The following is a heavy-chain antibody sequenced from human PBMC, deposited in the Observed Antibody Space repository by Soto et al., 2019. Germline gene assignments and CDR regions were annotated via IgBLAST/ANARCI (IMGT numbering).Heavy chain of an antibody. CDR3: ARDEGLGVNYYYYGVDV. CDR2: IWYDGSNK. J-gene: IGHJ6*02. D-gene: IGHD3-10*01. V-gene: IGHV3-33*01. CDR1: GFTFSSYG. Sequence: QVQLVESGGGVVQSGRSLRLSCAASGFTFSSYGMHWVRQAPGKGLEWVAVIWYDGSNKYYADSVKGRFTIFRDNSKNTLYLQMNSLRAEDTAVYYCARDEGLGVNYYYYGVDVWGQGTTVTVSS.